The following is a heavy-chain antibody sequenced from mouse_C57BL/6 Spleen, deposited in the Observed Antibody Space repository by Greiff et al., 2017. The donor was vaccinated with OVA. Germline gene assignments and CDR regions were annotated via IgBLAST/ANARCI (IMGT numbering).Heavy chain of an antibody. CDR3: ARSQLRLRLYAMDY. J-gene: IGHJ4*01. CDR1: GFTFSDYG. D-gene: IGHD3-2*02. V-gene: IGHV5-17*01. CDR2: ISSGSSTI. Sequence: EVKLMESGGGLVKPGGSLKLSCAASGFTFSDYGMHWVRQAPEKGLEWVAYISSGSSTIYYADTVKGRFTISRDNAKNTLFLQMTSLRSEDTAMYYCARSQLRLRLYAMDYWGQGTSVTVSS.